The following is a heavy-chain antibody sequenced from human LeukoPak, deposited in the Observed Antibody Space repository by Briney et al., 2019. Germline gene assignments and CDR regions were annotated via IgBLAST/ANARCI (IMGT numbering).Heavy chain of an antibody. J-gene: IGHJ4*02. D-gene: IGHD1-26*01. CDR3: AGPADVGATHFDY. CDR1: GYTFTGYY. CDR2: INTNSGGT. Sequence: ASVKVSCKASGYTFTGYYMHWVRQAPGQGLEWMGWINTNSGGTNYAQKFQGRVTMTRDTSISTAYMELSRLRSDDTAVYYCAGPADVGATHFDYWGQGTLVTVSS. V-gene: IGHV1-2*02.